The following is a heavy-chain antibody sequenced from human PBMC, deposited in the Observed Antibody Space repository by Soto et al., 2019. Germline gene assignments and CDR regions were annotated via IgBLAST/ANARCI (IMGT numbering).Heavy chain of an antibody. CDR3: AKDLDIAARAIHPLSDY. CDR1: GFTFSSYG. V-gene: IGHV3-30*18. J-gene: IGHJ4*02. Sequence: QVQLVESGGGVVQPGRSLRLACAASGFTFSSYGMHWVRQAPGTGLEWVAVISYDGSNKYYAYSLKGRFTISIDNSKNTLYPQMNSLRAADTAVYYCAKDLDIAARAIHPLSDYLGQGTLVTVSS. D-gene: IGHD6-6*01. CDR2: ISYDGSNK.